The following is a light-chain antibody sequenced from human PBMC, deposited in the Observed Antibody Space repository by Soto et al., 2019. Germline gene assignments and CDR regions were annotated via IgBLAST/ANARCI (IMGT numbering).Light chain of an antibody. CDR1: QSVHSD. J-gene: IGKJ4*01. V-gene: IGKV3-15*01. Sequence: EIVMTQSPATLSVTPGEGATLSCRASQSVHSDLAWYQQKPGQAPRLLIYDASTRATGIPARFSGSGSGTEFTLTISSLQSEDFAVYYCQQYTNWPPLTFGGGTKVEI. CDR3: QQYTNWPPLT. CDR2: DAS.